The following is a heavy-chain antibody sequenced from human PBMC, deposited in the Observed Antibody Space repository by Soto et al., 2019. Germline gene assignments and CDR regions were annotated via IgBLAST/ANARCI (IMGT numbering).Heavy chain of an antibody. J-gene: IGHJ4*02. D-gene: IGHD3-3*01. CDR2: IIPILGIA. Sequence: SVKVSCKASEGTFSIYTIIWVRQAPGQGLEWMGRIIPILGIANYAQKFQGRVTITADKSTSTAYMELSSLRSEDTAVYYCARETTYDFWSGYYTRYFDYWGQGTLVTVSS. CDR3: ARETTYDFWSGYYTRYFDY. V-gene: IGHV1-69*04. CDR1: EGTFSIYT.